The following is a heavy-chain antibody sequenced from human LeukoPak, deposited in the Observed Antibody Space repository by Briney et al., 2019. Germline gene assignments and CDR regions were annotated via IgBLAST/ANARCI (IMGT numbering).Heavy chain of an antibody. D-gene: IGHD3-22*01. V-gene: IGHV1-69*05. Sequence: ASVKVSCKASGGTFSSYAISWVRQAPGQGLEWMGGIIPIFGTANYAQKFQGRVTMTRDTSTSTVYMELSSLRSEDTAVYYCARPYDSSGYYYDYWGQGTLVTVSS. CDR3: ARPYDSSGYYYDY. CDR2: IIPIFGTA. J-gene: IGHJ4*02. CDR1: GGTFSSYA.